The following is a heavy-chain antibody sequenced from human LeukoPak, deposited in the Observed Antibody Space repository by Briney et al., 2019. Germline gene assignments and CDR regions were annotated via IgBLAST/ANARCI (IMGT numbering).Heavy chain of an antibody. CDR3: ARGLVGPTITLASDLWGSRRSGPAFYGMDV. D-gene: IGHD1-26*01. J-gene: IGHJ6*02. CDR2: ISASETSI. V-gene: IGHV3-48*01. Sequence: PGGSLRLSCAASGFTFSLYNMNWVRQAPGKGLEWVSQISASETSIKYADSVRGRFTISRDNVKNSVYLQMNSLGAEDTAVYYCARGLVGPTITLASDLWGSRRSGPAFYGMDVWGLGTTVTVSS. CDR1: GFTFSLYN.